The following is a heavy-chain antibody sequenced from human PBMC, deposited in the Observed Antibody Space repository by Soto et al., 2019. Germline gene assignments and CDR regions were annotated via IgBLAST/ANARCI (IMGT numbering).Heavy chain of an antibody. D-gene: IGHD6-13*01. V-gene: IGHV4-4*02. J-gene: IGHJ5*02. Sequence: VQLQESGPGLVKPSGTLSLTCAVSSGSISSSNWWSWVRQPPGKGLEWIGEIYHSGSTNYNPSLKSRVTVSVDKSKNQFSLKLSSVTAADTAVYYCACHYSSSWYGFDPWGQGTLVTVSS. CDR3: ACHYSSSWYGFDP. CDR2: IYHSGST. CDR1: SGSISSSNW.